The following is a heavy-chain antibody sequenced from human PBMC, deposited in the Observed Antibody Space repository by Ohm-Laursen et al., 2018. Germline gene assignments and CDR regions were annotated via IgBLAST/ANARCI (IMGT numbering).Heavy chain of an antibody. V-gene: IGHV3-23*01. CDR2: ISISGDT. CDR1: GFTFSSYS. Sequence: GSLRLSCAASGFTFSSYSMNWVRQAPGKGPEWVSAISISGDTFYADSVRARFTMSRDNSKNTLYLQMNSLRAEDTAVYYCARDSSGTARAGGMDVWGQGTTVTVSS. CDR3: ARDSSGTARAGGMDV. D-gene: IGHD6-6*01. J-gene: IGHJ6*02.